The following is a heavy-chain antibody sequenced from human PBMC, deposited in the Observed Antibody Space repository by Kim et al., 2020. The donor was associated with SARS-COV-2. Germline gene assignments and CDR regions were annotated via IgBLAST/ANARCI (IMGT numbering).Heavy chain of an antibody. D-gene: IGHD3-22*01. V-gene: IGHV1-69*13. CDR3: ARDNYYDSSGYYYEAY. Sequence: SVKVSCKASGGTFSSYAISWVRQAPGQGLEWMGGIIPIFGTANYAQKFQGRVTITADESTSTAYMELSSLRSEDTAVYYCARDNYYDSSGYYYEAYWGQGTLVTVSS. J-gene: IGHJ4*02. CDR1: GGTFSSYA. CDR2: IIPIFGTA.